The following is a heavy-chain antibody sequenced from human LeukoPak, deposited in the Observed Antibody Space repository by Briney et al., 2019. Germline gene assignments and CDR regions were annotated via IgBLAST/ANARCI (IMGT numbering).Heavy chain of an antibody. CDR1: GFTISSYW. D-gene: IGHD3-22*01. CDR3: ARDPPGNYFDGTGYYS. V-gene: IGHV3-7*01. J-gene: IGHJ5*02. CDR2: IKEDGSEK. Sequence: GGSLRLSCVASGFTISSYWMTWVRQAPGKGLEWVGNIKEDGSEKNYADSVNGRFTTSRDNAKNSLYVQMNSLRVEDTAVYYCARDPPGNYFDGTGYYSWGQGTLVTVSS.